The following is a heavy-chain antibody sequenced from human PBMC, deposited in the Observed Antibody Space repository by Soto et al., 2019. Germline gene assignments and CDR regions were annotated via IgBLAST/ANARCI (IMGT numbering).Heavy chain of an antibody. Sequence: SETLSLTCAVSGYSIRSGYYWGWIRQPPGKGLEWIGSIYHSGSTYYNPSLKSRVTISVDTSKNQFSLKLSSVTAADTAVYYCARGSSGWFLYWGQGTLVTVSS. CDR2: IYHSGST. CDR3: ARGSSGWFLY. D-gene: IGHD6-19*01. J-gene: IGHJ4*02. V-gene: IGHV4-38-2*01. CDR1: GYSIRSGYY.